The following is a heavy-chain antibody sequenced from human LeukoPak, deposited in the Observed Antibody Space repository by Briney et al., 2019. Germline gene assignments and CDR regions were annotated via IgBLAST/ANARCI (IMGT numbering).Heavy chain of an antibody. CDR2: IYSGGRT. Sequence: GGSLKLSCAASGFTVSSNYMTWVRQAPGKGLEWVSVIYSGGRTYYADSVKGRFTISRDDAKNTLYLDMNSLRAEDTAVYYCASRSAGDYVNTFDIWGQGAMVTVSS. CDR1: GFTVSSNY. D-gene: IGHD4-17*01. J-gene: IGHJ3*02. V-gene: IGHV3-53*01. CDR3: ASRSAGDYVNTFDI.